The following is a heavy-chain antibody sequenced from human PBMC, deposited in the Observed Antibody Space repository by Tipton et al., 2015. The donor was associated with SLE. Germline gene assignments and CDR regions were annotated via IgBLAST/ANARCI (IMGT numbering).Heavy chain of an antibody. J-gene: IGHJ3*02. CDR2: INPNSGGT. Sequence: QLVQSGAEVKKPGASVKVSCKASGYTFTGYYMHWVRQAPGQGLEWMGRINPNSGGTNYAQNFQGRVTMTRNTSISTAYMELSSLRSEDTAVYYCALGGYQLSRAFDIWGQGTMVTVSS. CDR3: ALGGYQLSRAFDI. V-gene: IGHV1-2*06. CDR1: GYTFTGYY. D-gene: IGHD2-2*01.